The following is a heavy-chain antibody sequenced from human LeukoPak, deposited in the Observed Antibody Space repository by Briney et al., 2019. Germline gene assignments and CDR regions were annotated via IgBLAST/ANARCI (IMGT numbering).Heavy chain of an antibody. CDR3: ARLHWESGGIYFYYYMDV. CDR2: MNPNNGNT. Sequence: EALVKVSCKASGYTFTSYDINWVRQAPGQGLEWMASMNPNNGNTAYARKFQGRVTMTRDTSIGTAYLELSALRSEDTAVYYCARLHWESGGIYFYYYMDVWGKGTTVTVSS. D-gene: IGHD3-16*01. J-gene: IGHJ6*03. CDR1: GYTFTSYD. V-gene: IGHV1-8*01.